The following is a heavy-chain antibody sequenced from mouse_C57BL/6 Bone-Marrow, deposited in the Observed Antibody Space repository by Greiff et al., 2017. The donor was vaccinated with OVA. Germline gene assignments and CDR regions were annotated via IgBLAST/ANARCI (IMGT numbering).Heavy chain of an antibody. J-gene: IGHJ4*01. CDR3: ARDYYDYDDYYAMGF. V-gene: IGHV1-81*01. CDR2: IYPGSGST. CDR1: GYTFTSYG. D-gene: IGHD2-4*01. Sequence: QVQLKQSGAELARPGASVKLSCKASGYTFTSYGISWVKQRTGQGLEWIGDIYPGSGSTNYNEKFKSKATLTVDTSSSTAYMQLSSLTSEDSAVYCCARDYYDYDDYYAMGFWGQGTSVTVSS.